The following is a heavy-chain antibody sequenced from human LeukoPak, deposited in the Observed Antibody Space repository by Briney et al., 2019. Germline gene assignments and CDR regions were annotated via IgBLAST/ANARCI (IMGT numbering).Heavy chain of an antibody. CDR3: ARERRSFGWFDP. J-gene: IGHJ5*02. Sequence: SVKVSCKASGGTFSSYAISWVRQAPGQGLEWMGRIIPILGIANYAQKFQGRVTITADKSTSTAYMELSSLRSEDTAVYYCARERRSFGWFDPWGQGTLVTVSS. V-gene: IGHV1-69*04. D-gene: IGHD2/OR15-2a*01. CDR1: GGTFSSYA. CDR2: IIPILGIA.